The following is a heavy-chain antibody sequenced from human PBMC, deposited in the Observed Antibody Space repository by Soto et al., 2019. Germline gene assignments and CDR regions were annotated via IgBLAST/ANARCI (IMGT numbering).Heavy chain of an antibody. CDR3: AKDTYYHDSSGYYVFDY. V-gene: IGHV3-64*01. CDR1: GFTFSSYA. D-gene: IGHD3-22*01. CDR2: ISSNGGST. Sequence: PGGSLRLSCAASGFTFSSYAMHWVRQAPGKGLEYVSAISSNGGSTYYANSVKGRFTISRDNSKNTLYLQMGSLRAEDTAVYYCAKDTYYHDSSGYYVFDYWGPGTLVTVSS. J-gene: IGHJ4*02.